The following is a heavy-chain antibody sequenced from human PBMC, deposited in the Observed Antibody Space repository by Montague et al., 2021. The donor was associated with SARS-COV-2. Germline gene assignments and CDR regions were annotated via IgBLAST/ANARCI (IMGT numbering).Heavy chain of an antibody. CDR1: GGSISSRNCC. J-gene: IGHJ5*02. CDR2: IYNSRTT. Sequence: SETLSLTCTVSGGSISSRNCCCCWRRQPPEKVLYLVGTIYNSRTTYYNPSLKSRLTISMNTSKNQFSLMLTSVTAADTAVYYCARHRNYGDPSLDNWIHPWGQGTLVTVSS. CDR3: ARHRNYGDPSLDNWIHP. V-gene: IGHV4-39*01. D-gene: IGHD4-17*01.